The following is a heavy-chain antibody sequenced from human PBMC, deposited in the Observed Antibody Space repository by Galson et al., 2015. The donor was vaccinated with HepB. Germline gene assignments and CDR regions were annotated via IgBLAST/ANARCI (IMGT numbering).Heavy chain of an antibody. CDR1: GYKFISYY. D-gene: IGHD3-10*01. CDR2: INPSGGST. J-gene: IGHJ4*02. V-gene: IGHV1-46*01. Sequence: SVKVSCKAPGYKFISYYMHWVRQAPGQGLEWMGIINPSGGSTDYAPKFQGRVTLTRDTSTSTVFMELSSLRSDDTAVYFCARGVLLWDGPDYWGQGTVVTVSS. CDR3: ARGVLLWDGPDY.